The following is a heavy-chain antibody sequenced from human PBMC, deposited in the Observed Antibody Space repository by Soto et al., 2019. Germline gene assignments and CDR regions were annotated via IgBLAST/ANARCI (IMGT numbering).Heavy chain of an antibody. CDR2: IYYSGST. D-gene: IGHD2-2*01. J-gene: IGHJ4*02. CDR1: GGSISSSSYY. Sequence: SETLSLTCTVSGGSISSSSYYWGWIRQPPGKGLEWIGSIYYSGSTYYNPSLKSRVTISVDTSKNQFSLKLSSVTAADTAVYYCARHDCSSTSCYAEFGYWGQGTLVTVSS. V-gene: IGHV4-39*01. CDR3: ARHDCSSTSCYAEFGY.